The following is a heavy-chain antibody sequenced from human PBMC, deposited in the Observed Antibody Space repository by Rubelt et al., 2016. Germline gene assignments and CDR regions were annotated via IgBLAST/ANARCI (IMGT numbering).Heavy chain of an antibody. D-gene: IGHD6-19*01. CDR2: ISAYNGNT. CDR3: ARALIAVAGMGY. CDR1: GYTFTSYG. V-gene: IGHV1-18*01. J-gene: IGHJ4*02. Sequence: QVQLVQSGAEVKKPGASVKVSCKASGYTFTSYGISWVRQAPGQGLEWMGWISAYNGNTNLAQTLHGRGTRTTDHATSTADMELMSRRADDTAVYYCARALIAVAGMGYWGQGTLVTVSS.